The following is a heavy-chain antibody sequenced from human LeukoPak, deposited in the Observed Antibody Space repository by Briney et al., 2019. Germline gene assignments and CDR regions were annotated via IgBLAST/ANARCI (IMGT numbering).Heavy chain of an antibody. CDR2: ITYSSGTT. V-gene: IGHV3-23*01. CDR1: GFTFNNYA. Sequence: GESLRLSCAASGFTFNNYALTWVRQAPGKGLEWVSTITYSSGTTYYAVSVKGRFTLSRDNAKNTLYLQMNSLRVEDTAVYYCAKGRLGDYYYAMDVWGQGTTVTVSS. CDR3: AKGRLGDYYYAMDV. J-gene: IGHJ6*02.